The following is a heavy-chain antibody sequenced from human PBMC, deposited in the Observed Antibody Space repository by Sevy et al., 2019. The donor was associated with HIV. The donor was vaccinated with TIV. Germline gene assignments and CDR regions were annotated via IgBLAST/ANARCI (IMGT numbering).Heavy chain of an antibody. Sequence: ASVKVSCKASGGTFSSYAISWVRQAPGQGLEWMGGIIPIFGTANYAQKFQGRVTITADESTSTAYMKLSSLRSEDTAVYYCARGSYYYGSGTQTWAFDIWGQGTMVTVSS. CDR1: GGTFSSYA. D-gene: IGHD3-10*01. V-gene: IGHV1-69*13. CDR2: IIPIFGTA. J-gene: IGHJ3*02. CDR3: ARGSYYYGSGTQTWAFDI.